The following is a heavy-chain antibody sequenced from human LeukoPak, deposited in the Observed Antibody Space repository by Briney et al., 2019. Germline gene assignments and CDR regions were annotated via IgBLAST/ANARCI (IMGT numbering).Heavy chain of an antibody. D-gene: IGHD1-26*01. J-gene: IGHJ5*02. CDR2: MITSTNYI. CDR3: AGPEGSGSHA. V-gene: IGHV3-21*01. Sequence: GGSLRPSCVASGFTFSNYGMIWVRQVPGKGLEWVSMITSTNYIYYANSVEGRFTISRDNSKNSLYLEMNSLRAEDTSVYYCAGPEGSGSHAWGQGTLVTVSS. CDR1: GFTFSNYG.